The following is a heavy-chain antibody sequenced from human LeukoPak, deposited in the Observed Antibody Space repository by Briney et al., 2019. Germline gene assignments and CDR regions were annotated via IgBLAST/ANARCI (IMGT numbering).Heavy chain of an antibody. CDR1: GFTFDDYA. J-gene: IGHJ4*02. CDR2: ISWNSGSI. Sequence: PGRSLRLSCAASGFTFDDYAMHWVRQAPGKGLEWVSGISWNSGSIGYADSVKGRFTISRDNAKNSLYLQMNSLRAEDTALYYCAKDIHRLYGAELDYWGQGTLVTVSS. D-gene: IGHD4-17*01. CDR3: AKDIHRLYGAELDY. V-gene: IGHV3-9*01.